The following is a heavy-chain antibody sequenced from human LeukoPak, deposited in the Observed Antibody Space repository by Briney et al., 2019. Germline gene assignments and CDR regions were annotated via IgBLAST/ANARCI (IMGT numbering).Heavy chain of an antibody. CDR3: ARVLSDLEWLERPIDYFDY. D-gene: IGHD3-3*01. CDR2: IYYSGST. J-gene: IGHJ4*02. V-gene: IGHV4-39*07. CDR1: GGSITNTSYY. Sequence: SETLSLTCTVSGGSITNTSYYWGWIRQPPGKGLEWIGSIYYSGSTYYNPSLKSRVTISVDTSKNQFSLKLSSVTAADTAVYYCARVLSDLEWLERPIDYFDYWGQGTLVTVSS.